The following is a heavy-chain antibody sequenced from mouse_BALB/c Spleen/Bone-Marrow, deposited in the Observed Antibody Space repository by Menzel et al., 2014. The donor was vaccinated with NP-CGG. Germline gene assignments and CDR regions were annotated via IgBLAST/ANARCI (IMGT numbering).Heavy chain of an antibody. V-gene: IGHV1-37*01. J-gene: IGHJ3*01. D-gene: IGHD2-3*01. CDR2: INPYNGDT. Sequence: KESGPELVKPGASVKISCKASGYSFTGYFMNWVKQSHGKSLEWIGRINPYNGDTFYNQKFKGKATLTVDKSSSTAHMELLSLTSEDSAVYYCGGQDGYYGGFAYWGQGTLVTVSA. CDR1: GYSFTGYF. CDR3: GGQDGYYGGFAY.